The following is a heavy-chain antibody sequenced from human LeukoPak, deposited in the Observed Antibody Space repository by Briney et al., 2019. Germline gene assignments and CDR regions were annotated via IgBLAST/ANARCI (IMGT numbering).Heavy chain of an antibody. CDR2: INHSGST. J-gene: IGHJ4*02. D-gene: IGHD2-15*01. CDR1: GGSFSGYY. V-gene: IGHV4-34*01. Sequence: SETLSLTCAVYGGSFSGYYWSWIRQPPGKGLEWIGEINHSGSTNYNPSLKSRVTISVDTSKNQFSLKLSSVTAADTAVYYCARDRLYCSGGSCYSKFDYWGQGTLVTVSS. CDR3: ARDRLYCSGGSCYSKFDY.